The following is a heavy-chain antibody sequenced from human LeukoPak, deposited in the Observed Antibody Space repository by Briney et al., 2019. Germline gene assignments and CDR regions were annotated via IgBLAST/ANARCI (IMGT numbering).Heavy chain of an antibody. J-gene: IGHJ6*02. V-gene: IGHV1-46*01. CDR1: GYTFTSYY. CDR3: ARISLGAIWGYYYGMDV. Sequence: ASVKVSCKASGYTFTSYYMHWVRQAPGQGLEWMGIINPSGGSTSYAQKFQGRVTITADESTSTAYMELSSLRSEDTAVFYCARISLGAIWGYYYGMDVWGQGTTVTVSS. CDR2: INPSGGST. D-gene: IGHD1-26*01.